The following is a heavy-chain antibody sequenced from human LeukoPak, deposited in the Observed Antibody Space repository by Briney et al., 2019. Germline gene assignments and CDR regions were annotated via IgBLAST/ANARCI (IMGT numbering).Heavy chain of an antibody. Sequence: ASVKVSCKASGYTFTSYYMHWVRQAPGQGLEWMGIINPSGGSTSYAQKFQGRVTMTRDTSTSTAYMELRSLRSDDTAVYYCARGSMTSGNYYYGMDAWGQGTTVTVSS. CDR1: GYTFTSYY. J-gene: IGHJ6*02. V-gene: IGHV1-46*01. CDR3: ARGSMTSGNYYYGMDA. CDR2: INPSGGST.